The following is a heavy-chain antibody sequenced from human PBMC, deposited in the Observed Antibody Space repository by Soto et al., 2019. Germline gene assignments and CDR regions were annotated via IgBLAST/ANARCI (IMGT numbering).Heavy chain of an antibody. CDR1: GCSISSGGYS. CDR2: IYNSGST. V-gene: IGHV4-30-2*01. J-gene: IGHJ4*02. D-gene: IGHD4-17*01. Sequence: QLQLQSSGSGLVKPSQTLSRTCAVSGCSISSGGYSWSWILQPQGKGLEWIGYIYNSGSTYYNPALKRRIPITVDRAKNQFSPTLSSVTAADTAVYYCARGGKTVTTIEYRGQGTLVTVSS. CDR3: ARGGKTVTTIEY.